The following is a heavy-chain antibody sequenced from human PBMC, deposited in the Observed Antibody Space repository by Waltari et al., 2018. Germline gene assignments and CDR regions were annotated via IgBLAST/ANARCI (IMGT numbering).Heavy chain of an antibody. J-gene: IGHJ4*01. Sequence: QVQLVQSGAEVKKPGASVKVSCKASGYTFTAYAIHWVRQAPGQSLEWMGWIKFGNGKTEYSPRFQGRVTITTDTSANTAFMELSGLSSEDTAIYYCARGDYSSIWPFYFDYWGQGALVTVSS. CDR3: ARGDYSSIWPFYFDY. CDR2: IKFGNGKT. V-gene: IGHV1-3*01. D-gene: IGHD6-13*01. CDR1: GYTFTAYA.